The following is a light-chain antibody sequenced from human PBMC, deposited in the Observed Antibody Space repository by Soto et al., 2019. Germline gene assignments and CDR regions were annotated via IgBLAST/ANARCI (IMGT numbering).Light chain of an antibody. CDR1: SSIIGAGYA. V-gene: IGLV1-40*01. J-gene: IGLJ3*02. CDR3: QSYDSSLSGWV. CDR2: GNS. Sequence: QSVLTQSPSVSGAPGQRVTISCTGSSSIIGAGYAVHWYQQLPGTAPKLLIYGNSNRPSGVPDRFSGSKSGTSASLAITGLQAEDEADYYCQSYDSSLSGWVFGGGTKLTVL.